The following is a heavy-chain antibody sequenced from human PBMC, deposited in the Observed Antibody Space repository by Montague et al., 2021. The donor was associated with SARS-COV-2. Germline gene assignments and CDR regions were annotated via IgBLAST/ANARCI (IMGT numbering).Heavy chain of an antibody. J-gene: IGHJ4*02. Sequence: SVKVSCKASGYTFSHYAFTWVRQAPGQGLEWMGWVSAYNGNTDYVQKLQGRVTMTTDTSTSTAYMELRNLKSDDTAVYYCARSRAFHYDTGGYPDYWGQGTLVTVSS. V-gene: IGHV1-18*04. CDR3: ARSRAFHYDTGGYPDY. D-gene: IGHD3-22*01. CDR1: GYTFSHYA. CDR2: VSAYNGNT.